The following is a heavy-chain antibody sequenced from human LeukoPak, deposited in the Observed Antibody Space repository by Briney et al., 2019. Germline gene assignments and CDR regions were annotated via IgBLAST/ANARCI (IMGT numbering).Heavy chain of an antibody. V-gene: IGHV3-21*01. Sequence: GGSLRLSCAASGFTFSIYSMNWVRQAPGKWLEWVSSIISSRSYIYYADSVKGRFTISRDNAKNSLYLQINSMGDEDTAVYYCARDPGGGVRGVIIHPPFDYWGQGTLVTVSS. J-gene: IGHJ4*02. CDR3: ARDPGGGVRGVIIHPPFDY. CDR2: IISSRSYI. D-gene: IGHD3-10*01. CDR1: GFTFSIYS.